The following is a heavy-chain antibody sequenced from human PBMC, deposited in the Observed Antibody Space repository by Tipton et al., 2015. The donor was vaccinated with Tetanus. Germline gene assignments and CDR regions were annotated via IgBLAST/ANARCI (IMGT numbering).Heavy chain of an antibody. D-gene: IGHD4-17*01. CDR2: IYYTGNT. J-gene: IGHJ4*02. CDR3: ARSYGDTFLFRLDY. CDR1: GGSIRSGGYY. Sequence: TLSLTCTVSGGSIRSGGYYWSWIRQHPGKGLEWIGYIYYTGNTYYNPSLKSRLTISVDTSKNQFSLKLTSVTAADTAVYYCARSYGDTFLFRLDYWGQGALVTVSS. V-gene: IGHV4-31*03.